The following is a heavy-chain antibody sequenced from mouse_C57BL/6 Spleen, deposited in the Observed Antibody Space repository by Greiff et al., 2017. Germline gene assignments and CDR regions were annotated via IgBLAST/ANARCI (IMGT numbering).Heavy chain of an antibody. CDR2: THPISCST. J-gene: IGHJ4*01. CDR1: GYTFTSYW. CDR3: ARGGPPMDY. V-gene: IGHV1-64*01. Sequence: QVQLQQPGAELVKPGASVKLSCKASGYTFTSYWMHWVKQSPGQGLERTGMTHPISCSTTYNEKFTSKATLTIDKSSSTAYMQLSSRTSEDSAVYYCARGGPPMDYWGQGTSVTVSS.